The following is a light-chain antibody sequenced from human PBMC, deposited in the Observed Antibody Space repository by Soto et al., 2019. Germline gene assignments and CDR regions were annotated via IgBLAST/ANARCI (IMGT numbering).Light chain of an antibody. J-gene: IGKJ1*01. Sequence: EIVLAQSPATLSVSPWESVPLSCRATQTIGNKLAWYLQRPGQAPRPLMYGASTRATDIPARFSGSGSGTELTLTITGLQSEDFEGYYCQQYNGWPWTFGLGTKG. CDR1: QTIGNK. CDR3: QQYNGWPWT. CDR2: GAS. V-gene: IGKV3-15*01.